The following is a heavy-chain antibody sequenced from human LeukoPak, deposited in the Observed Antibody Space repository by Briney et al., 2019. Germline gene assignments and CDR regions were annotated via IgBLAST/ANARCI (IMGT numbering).Heavy chain of an antibody. CDR2: ISSTGSTI. V-gene: IGHV3-48*02. Sequence: GGSLRLSCAASGLTYSGYGMNWVRQAPGKGLEWVSYISSTGSTIYYADSVQGRFTISRDNAKNSLYLQMNSLRDEDTAVYYCARAVGGYVDWGQGTLVTVSS. J-gene: IGHJ4*02. CDR3: ARAVGGYVD. CDR1: GLTYSGYG. D-gene: IGHD5-12*01.